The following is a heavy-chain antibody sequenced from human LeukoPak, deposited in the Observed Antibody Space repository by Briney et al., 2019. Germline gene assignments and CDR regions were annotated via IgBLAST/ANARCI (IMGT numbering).Heavy chain of an antibody. V-gene: IGHV3-21*01. D-gene: IGHD3-22*01. CDR2: ISSSSSYI. Sequence: GGSLRLSCAASGFTFSSYSMNWVRQAPGKGLEWVSSISSSSSYIYYADSVKGRFTISRDNAKNSLYLQMNSLRAEDTAVYYCARATYYYDSSGNFDKWGQGTLVAVSS. CDR3: ARATYYYDSSGNFDK. CDR1: GFTFSSYS. J-gene: IGHJ4*02.